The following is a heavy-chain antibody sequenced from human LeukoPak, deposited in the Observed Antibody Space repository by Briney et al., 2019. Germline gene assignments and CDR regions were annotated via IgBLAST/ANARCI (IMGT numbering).Heavy chain of an antibody. CDR2: ISYDGTNK. J-gene: IGHJ6*03. CDR1: GFTFSNYG. D-gene: IGHD5/OR15-5a*01. CDR3: AQSYSVRLGPGSYYYFYVDV. V-gene: IGHV3-30*03. Sequence: PGRSLRLSCAASGFTFSNYGMHWVRQAPGKGLEWVAVISYDGTNKYYSESVKGRFTVSRDNSKNTLYLQMNSLRAEDTAVYYCAQSYSVRLGPGSYYYFYVDVWGKGTTITVSS.